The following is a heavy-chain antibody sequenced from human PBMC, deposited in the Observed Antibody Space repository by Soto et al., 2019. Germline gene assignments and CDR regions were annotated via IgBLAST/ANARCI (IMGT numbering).Heavy chain of an antibody. V-gene: IGHV3-15*07. CDR1: GFTFSNAW. J-gene: IGHJ6*02. Sequence: GGSLRLSCAASGFTFSNAWMNWVRQAPGKGLEWVGRIKSKTDGGTTDYAAPVKGRFTISRDDSKNTLYLQMNSLKTEDTAVYYCTTLGEDIVVVPAAPDYYYYGMDVWGQGTTVTVSS. D-gene: IGHD2-2*01. CDR2: IKSKTDGGTT. CDR3: TTLGEDIVVVPAAPDYYYYGMDV.